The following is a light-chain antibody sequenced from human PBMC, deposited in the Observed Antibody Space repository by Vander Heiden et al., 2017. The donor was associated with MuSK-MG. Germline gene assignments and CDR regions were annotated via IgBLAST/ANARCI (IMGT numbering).Light chain of an antibody. CDR1: SSDVGSYNL. CDR3: CSYAGSSTFV. Sequence: QSALPQPASVPGSPEPSTPISCTGTSSDVGSYNLVSWYQQQPGKAPKLMIYEGSKRPSGVSNRFSGSKSGNTASLTISGRQAEDEAEYYCCSYAGSSTFVFGTGTKVTVL. J-gene: IGLJ1*01. V-gene: IGLV2-23*01. CDR2: EGS.